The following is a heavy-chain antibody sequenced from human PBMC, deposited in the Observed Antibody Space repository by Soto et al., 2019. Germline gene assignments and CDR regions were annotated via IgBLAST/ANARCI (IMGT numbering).Heavy chain of an antibody. CDR3: ARVGGFGATTIDY. V-gene: IGHV4-30-4*01. CDR1: GGSISSGDYY. D-gene: IGHD3-10*01. Sequence: QVQLQESGPGLVKPSQTLSLTCTVSGGSISSGDYYWSWIRQPPGKGLEWIGYIYYSGSTYYNPSVKSRVTISVDTSKTQFSLKLSSVPAADTAVYYCARVGGFGATTIDYWGQGTLVTVSS. CDR2: IYYSGST. J-gene: IGHJ4*02.